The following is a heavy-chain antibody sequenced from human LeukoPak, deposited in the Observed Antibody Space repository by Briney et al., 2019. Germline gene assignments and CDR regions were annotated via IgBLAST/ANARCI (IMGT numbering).Heavy chain of an antibody. CDR1: GDSIRNYY. CDR3: ARHAADYYYMDV. CDR2: IHTSGDT. D-gene: IGHD6-25*01. J-gene: IGHJ6*03. V-gene: IGHV4-4*09. Sequence: PLETLSLTCTVSGDSIRNYYWSWIRQPPGKGLEWIAFIHTSGDTNYNPSLKTRATISVDMSKNQFSLRLGSVTAADTAVYYCARHAADYYYMDVWGQGTTVTVSS.